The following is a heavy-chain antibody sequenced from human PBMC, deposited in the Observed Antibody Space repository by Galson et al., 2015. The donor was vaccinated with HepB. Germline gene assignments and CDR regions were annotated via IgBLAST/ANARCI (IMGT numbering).Heavy chain of an antibody. V-gene: IGHV2-5*02. Sequence: ALVKPTQPLTLTCTFSGFSLTTRGVGVGWVRQPPGKALEWLALIYWDDNKPYSSSLRSRLTIAKDTSKNQVVLEMTNMDPEDTATYYCAHRRREENAVTTGFDYWGQGILVSVSS. CDR3: AHRRREENAVTTGFDY. CDR2: IYWDDNK. D-gene: IGHD4-17*01. J-gene: IGHJ4*02. CDR1: GFSLTTRGVG.